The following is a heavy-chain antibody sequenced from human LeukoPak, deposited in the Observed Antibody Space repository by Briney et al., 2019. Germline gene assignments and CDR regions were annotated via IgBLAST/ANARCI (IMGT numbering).Heavy chain of an antibody. D-gene: IGHD1-7*01. V-gene: IGHV1-2*02. J-gene: IGHJ5*02. Sequence: ASVKVSCKASGYTFTGYYMHWVRQAPGQGLEWMGWINPNSGGTNYAQKFQGRVTMTRDTSISTAYMELSRLRSDDTAVYYCARAHYVTGTGINWFDPWGQGTLVTVSS. CDR3: ARAHYVTGTGINWFDP. CDR1: GYTFTGYY. CDR2: INPNSGGT.